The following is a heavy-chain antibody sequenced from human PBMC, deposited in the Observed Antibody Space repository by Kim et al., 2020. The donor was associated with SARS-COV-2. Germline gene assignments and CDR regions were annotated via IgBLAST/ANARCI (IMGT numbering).Heavy chain of an antibody. D-gene: IGHD3-3*01. CDR3: AREKSLDFHAAFQH. V-gene: IGHV4-34*01. Sequence: YNPSLQNRVTISVDTSKNQFSLKLSSVTAADTAVYYCAREKSLDFHAAFQHWGQGTVVPVSP. J-gene: IGHJ1*01.